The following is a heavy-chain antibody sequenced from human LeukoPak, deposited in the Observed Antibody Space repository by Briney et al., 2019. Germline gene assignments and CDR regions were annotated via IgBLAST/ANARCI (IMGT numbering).Heavy chain of an antibody. CDR3: TTKRGYSYGVDY. J-gene: IGHJ4*02. CDR2: IKSKTDGGTA. CDR1: GFTLRNYA. Sequence: GGSLRLSCAASGFTLRNYAMTWVRQAPGKGLDWVGRIKSKTDGGTADYAAPVKGRFIISRDDSKNTLYLQMHTLKTEDTAVYYCTTKRGYSYGVDYWGQGTLVTVSS. V-gene: IGHV3-15*01. D-gene: IGHD5-18*01.